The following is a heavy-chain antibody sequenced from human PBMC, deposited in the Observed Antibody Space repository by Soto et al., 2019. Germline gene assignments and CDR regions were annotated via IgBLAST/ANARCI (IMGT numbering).Heavy chain of an antibody. V-gene: IGHV4-30-2*01. D-gene: IGHD3-10*01. Sequence: PSETMSLTCAVSGGSISSGGYSWSWIRQPPGKGLEWIGYIYHSGSTYYNPSLKSRVTISVDRSKNQFSLKLSSVTAADTAVYYCARGPPTMVRGVPNLDYWGQGTLGTVSS. J-gene: IGHJ4*02. CDR2: IYHSGST. CDR1: GGSISSGGYS. CDR3: ARGPPTMVRGVPNLDY.